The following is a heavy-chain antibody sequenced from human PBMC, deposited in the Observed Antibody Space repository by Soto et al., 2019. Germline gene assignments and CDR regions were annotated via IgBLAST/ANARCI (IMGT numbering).Heavy chain of an antibody. CDR2: IYYSGST. J-gene: IGHJ4*02. CDR3: AREALTTVRNFDY. Sequence: PSETLTLTCTVPGGSFSSYYWGWIRQPPGKGLEWIGYIYYSGSTYYNPSPKSRVTISVDTSKNQFPLKLSSVTAADTAVYYCAREALTTVRNFDYWGQGTLVTVSS. D-gene: IGHD4-17*01. CDR1: GGSFSSYY. V-gene: IGHV4-30-4*01.